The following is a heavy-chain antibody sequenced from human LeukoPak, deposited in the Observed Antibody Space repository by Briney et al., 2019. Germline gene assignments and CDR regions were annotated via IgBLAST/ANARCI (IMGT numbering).Heavy chain of an antibody. Sequence: GGSLRLSCAASGFTFSSYSMNWVRQAPGKGLEWVSGISWNSGSIAYADSVRGRFTISRDNAKNSLYLQMNSLRPEDTAFYYCAASWTEVYWGQGILVTVSS. J-gene: IGHJ4*02. CDR3: AASWTEVY. D-gene: IGHD1-1*01. CDR2: ISWNSGSI. CDR1: GFTFSSYS. V-gene: IGHV3-9*01.